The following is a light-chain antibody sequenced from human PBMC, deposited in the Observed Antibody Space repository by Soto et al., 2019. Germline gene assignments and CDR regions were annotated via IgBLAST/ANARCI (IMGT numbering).Light chain of an antibody. CDR2: DAS. CDR3: QHRSNGPPPLT. J-gene: IGKJ4*01. CDR1: QSVSSD. Sequence: EIVLTQSPATLSLSPGERATLSCRASQSVSSDLAWYQQKPGQAPRLLIYDASNRATGIPARFSGSGSGTDFTLTISSLEPEDFAVYYWQHRSNGPPPLTCGGGTKVEIK. V-gene: IGKV3-11*01.